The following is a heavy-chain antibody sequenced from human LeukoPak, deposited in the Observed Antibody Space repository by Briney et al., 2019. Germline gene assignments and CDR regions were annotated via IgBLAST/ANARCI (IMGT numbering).Heavy chain of an antibody. V-gene: IGHV4-59*11. CDR3: ARGRPITLFGVVDY. CDR1: GGSISSHH. D-gene: IGHD3-3*01. J-gene: IGHJ4*02. Sequence: SETLSLTCTVSGGSISSHHWSWIRQPPGKGLEWIGYLYYGGSTTYNPSLQSRVTMSADSSKNQFSLRLSSVTAADAAIYYCARGRPITLFGVVDYWGQGTLVTVSS. CDR2: LYYGGST.